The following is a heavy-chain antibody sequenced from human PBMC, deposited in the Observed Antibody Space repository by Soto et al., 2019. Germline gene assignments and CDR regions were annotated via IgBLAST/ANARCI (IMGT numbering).Heavy chain of an antibody. CDR3: ARDLSYRLDV. Sequence: EVQLVESGGGLLQPGGSLRLSCAGSGSTFSNDGMHWVRQAPGKGLVCVSHINSDGSSTNYADFVKGRFTIARDNAKNTVDLPMNSRRAEDTAVYYCARDLSYRLDVWGQGTTVTVSS. CDR1: GSTFSNDG. CDR2: INSDGSST. V-gene: IGHV3-74*01. J-gene: IGHJ6*02.